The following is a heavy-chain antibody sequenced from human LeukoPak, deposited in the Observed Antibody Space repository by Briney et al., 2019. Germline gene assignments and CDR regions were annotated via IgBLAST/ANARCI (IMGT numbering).Heavy chain of an antibody. D-gene: IGHD3-22*01. V-gene: IGHV1-69*04. CDR1: GGTFSSYT. CDR2: IIPILGIA. J-gene: IGHJ5*02. CDR3: ARDSSGYYSHEYWFNP. Sequence: SVRVSCKASGGTFSSYTISWVRQAPGQGLEWMGRIIPILGIANYAQKFQGRVTITADKSTSTAYMELSSLRSEDTAVYYCARDSSGYYSHEYWFNPWGQGTLVTVSS.